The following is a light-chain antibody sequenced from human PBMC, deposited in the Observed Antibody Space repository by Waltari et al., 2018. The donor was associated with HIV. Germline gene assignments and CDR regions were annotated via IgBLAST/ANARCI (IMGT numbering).Light chain of an antibody. CDR3: LSAGSSGALWV. CDR2: KDS. V-gene: IGLV3-16*01. J-gene: IGLJ3*02. Sequence: SYELTQPPSVSVSRGQMARITCSGEALPQKYVYSYQQKPGQFPVLVIYKDSERPSGIPERFSGSNSGTIDTLTISGVQAEDETDYLCLSAGSSGALWVLGGGTKLTVL. CDR1: ALPQKY.